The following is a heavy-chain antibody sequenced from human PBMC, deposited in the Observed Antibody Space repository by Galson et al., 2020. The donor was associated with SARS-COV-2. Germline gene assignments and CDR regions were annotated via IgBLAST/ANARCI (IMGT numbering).Heavy chain of an antibody. CDR2: IGIIDDTI. CDR1: GSTFSDRY. J-gene: IGHJ4*02. V-gene: IGHV3-11*01. Sequence: KIGESLKISCAASGSTFSDRYISWIRQAPGKGLEWISYIGIIDDTIYYADSVKGRLTVSRDNAKNSLYLQLNSLRAEDTAVYYCASLGLSGSFWVDYWGQGTLVTVSS. D-gene: IGHD3-10*01. CDR3: ASLGLSGSFWVDY.